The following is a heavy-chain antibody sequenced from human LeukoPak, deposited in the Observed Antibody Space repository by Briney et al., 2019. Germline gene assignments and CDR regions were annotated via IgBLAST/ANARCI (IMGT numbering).Heavy chain of an antibody. CDR3: ARDYAYGEFEGYYYYYGMDV. V-gene: IGHV3-7*01. D-gene: IGHD4-17*01. CDR2: IKQDGSEK. J-gene: IGHJ6*02. CDR1: GFTFSSYW. Sequence: GGSLRLSCAASGFTFSSYWMGWVRQAPGKGLEWVANIKQDGSEKYYVDSVKGRFTIPRDNAKNSLYLQMNSLRAEDTAVYYCARDYAYGEFEGYYYYYGMDVWGQGTTVTVSS.